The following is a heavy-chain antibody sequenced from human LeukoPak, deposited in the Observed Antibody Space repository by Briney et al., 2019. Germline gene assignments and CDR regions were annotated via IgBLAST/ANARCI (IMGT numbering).Heavy chain of an antibody. CDR3: ARSRVVATAYYYGMDV. V-gene: IGHV1-3*01. CDR2: TNPANGNT. D-gene: IGHD5-12*01. CDR1: GYTFSSYV. J-gene: IGHJ6*02. Sequence: GASVKVSCKASGYTFSSYVIHWVRQAPGQRLEWMGWTNPANGNTKYSREFQGRVTITRDTAASTVYMELSSLRSEDTAVYYCARSRVVATAYYYGMDVWGQGTMVTVSS.